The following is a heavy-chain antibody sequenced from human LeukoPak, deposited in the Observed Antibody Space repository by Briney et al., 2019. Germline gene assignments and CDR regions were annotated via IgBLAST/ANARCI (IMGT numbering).Heavy chain of an antibody. CDR3: ARYSDDYSNYYFDY. Sequence: PSETLSLTCTVSGGSISSSSYYWGWIRQPPGKGLEWIGHIYYSGSPSYNPSLKSRVIISLDTSKKQFALRLSSVTAADTAVYFCARYSDDYSNYYFDYWGQGTLVTVSS. V-gene: IGHV4-39*06. CDR1: GGSISSSSYY. D-gene: IGHD4-11*01. CDR2: IYYSGSP. J-gene: IGHJ4*02.